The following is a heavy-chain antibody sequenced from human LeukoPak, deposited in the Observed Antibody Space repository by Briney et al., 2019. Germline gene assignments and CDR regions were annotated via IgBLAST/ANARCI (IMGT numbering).Heavy chain of an antibody. CDR3: ARDSRGGDYIDY. CDR2: IIHSESA. D-gene: IGHD2-21*01. V-gene: IGHV4-34*12. Sequence: SETLSLTCAVYGGSFSGYYWTWIRQPPGKGLEWIGEVTHTESANWIGEIIHSESANYNPSLKSRVTISVDKSKNQSSLKLSSVTAADTAVYYCARDSRGGDYIDYWGQGILVTVSS. J-gene: IGHJ4*02. CDR1: GGSFSGYY.